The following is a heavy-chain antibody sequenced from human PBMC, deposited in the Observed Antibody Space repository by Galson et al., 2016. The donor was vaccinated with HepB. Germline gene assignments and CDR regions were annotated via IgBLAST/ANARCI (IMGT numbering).Heavy chain of an antibody. CDR1: GFTVSSNY. V-gene: IGHV3-53*01. J-gene: IGHJ3*02. CDR3: ARAPRYCSGGSCYHDAFDI. D-gene: IGHD2-15*01. Sequence: SLRLSCAASGFTVSSNYMSWVRQAPGKGLEWVSVIYSGGSTYYADSVKGRFTISRDNSKNTLYLQMNSLRAEDTAVYCCARAPRYCSGGSCYHDAFDIWGQGTMVTVSS. CDR2: IYSGGST.